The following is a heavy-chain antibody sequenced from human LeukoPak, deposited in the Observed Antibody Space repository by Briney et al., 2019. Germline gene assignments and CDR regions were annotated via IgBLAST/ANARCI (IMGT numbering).Heavy chain of an antibody. CDR3: ARQTTPLWSGCS. J-gene: IGHJ4*02. Sequence: SETLSLTCTVSGGSISSSSYYWGWIRQPPGKGLEWIGSIYYSGSTYYNPSLKSRVTISVDTSKNQFSLKLSPVTAADTAVYYCARQTTPLWSGCSWGQGTLVTVSS. D-gene: IGHD3-3*01. V-gene: IGHV4-39*01. CDR2: IYYSGST. CDR1: GGSISSSSYY.